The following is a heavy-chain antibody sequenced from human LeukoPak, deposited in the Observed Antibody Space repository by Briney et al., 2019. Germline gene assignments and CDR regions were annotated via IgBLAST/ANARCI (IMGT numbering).Heavy chain of an antibody. D-gene: IGHD3-3*01. Sequence: GSSVKVSCKASGGTFSSYAISWVRQAPGQGLEWMGRIIPIFGTANYAQKFQGRVTITADKSTSTAYMELSSLRSEDTAVYYCARHVLRFFEGRRFYMDVWGKGTTVTVSS. CDR3: ARHVLRFFEGRRFYMDV. V-gene: IGHV1-69*06. CDR1: GGTFSSYA. CDR2: IIPIFGTA. J-gene: IGHJ6*03.